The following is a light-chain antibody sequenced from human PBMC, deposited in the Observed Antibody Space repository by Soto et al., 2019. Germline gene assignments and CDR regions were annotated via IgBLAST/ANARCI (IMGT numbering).Light chain of an antibody. CDR1: QSVSSY. J-gene: IGKJ2*01. CDR2: DAS. V-gene: IGKV3-11*01. CDR3: QQRSNLPLYMYT. Sequence: EIVLTQSPATLSLSPGERATLSCRASQSVSSYLAWYQQKPGQAPRLLIYDASNRATGIPARFSGSGSGTDFTLTISSLEPEDFAVYYCQQRSNLPLYMYTFGQGTKLEIK.